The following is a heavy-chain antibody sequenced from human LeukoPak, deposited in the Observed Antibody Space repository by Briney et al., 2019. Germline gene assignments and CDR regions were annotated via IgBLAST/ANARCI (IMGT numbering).Heavy chain of an antibody. V-gene: IGHV4-4*07. Sequence: SETLSLTCTVSGGFLSSYYWTWIRQSAGKGLEWIGHIYTSGSTNYNPSLKSRVTMSVDTSKNQFSLKLSSVTAADTAVYYCAKRRAGFGEGELDYWGQGTLVTVSS. CDR1: GGFLSSYY. D-gene: IGHD3-10*01. CDR2: IYTSGST. J-gene: IGHJ4*02. CDR3: AKRRAGFGEGELDY.